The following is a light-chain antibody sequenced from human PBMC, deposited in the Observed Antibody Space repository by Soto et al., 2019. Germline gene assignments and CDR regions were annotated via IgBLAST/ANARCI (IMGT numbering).Light chain of an antibody. Sequence: QSVLTQPPSVSGAPGQRVTISCTGSSSNNGAGYDVHWYQQLPGTAPKLPIYGNINRPSGVPDRFSGSKSGTSASLAITGLQAEDEADYYCQSYDSSLSAWVFGGGTKVTVL. V-gene: IGLV1-40*01. CDR3: QSYDSSLSAWV. CDR1: SSNNGAGYD. J-gene: IGLJ3*02. CDR2: GNI.